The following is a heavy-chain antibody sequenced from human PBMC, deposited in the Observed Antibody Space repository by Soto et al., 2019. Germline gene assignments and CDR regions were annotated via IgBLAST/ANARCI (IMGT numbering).Heavy chain of an antibody. Sequence: QLQLQESGPGLVKPSETLSLTCTVSGGSISSSSYFWGWNRQPPGKGLEWIGSIYYSGSTYYNPSRKSRVTVAVATSKIQFSLRLSSVTAADTVVYYCARHRSDFWFDPWGQGTLVTVSS. J-gene: IGHJ5*02. V-gene: IGHV4-39*01. CDR1: GGSISSSSYF. CDR2: IYYSGST. D-gene: IGHD2-15*01. CDR3: ARHRSDFWFDP.